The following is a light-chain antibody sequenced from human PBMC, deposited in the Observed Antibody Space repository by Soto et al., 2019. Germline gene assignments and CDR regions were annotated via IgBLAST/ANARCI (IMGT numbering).Light chain of an antibody. V-gene: IGKV3-20*01. J-gene: IGKJ5*01. CDR1: QSVDNSN. CDR3: QQYGCSPRT. CDR2: GAS. Sequence: EIVLTQSPGTLSLSPGERATLSCRASQSVDNSNLAWYQQKLGRAPRLLISGASTRATGIPDRFSGSGSETDFTRTIARLEPEDFAVYYCQQYGCSPRTFGQGTRLEIK.